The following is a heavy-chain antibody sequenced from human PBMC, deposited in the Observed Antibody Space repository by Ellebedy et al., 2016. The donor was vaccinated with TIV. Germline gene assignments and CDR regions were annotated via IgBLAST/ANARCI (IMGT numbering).Heavy chain of an antibody. CDR1: GFIVSSNY. D-gene: IGHD3-22*01. V-gene: IGHV3-66*01. Sequence: GESLKISCAASGFIVSSNYMSWVRQAPGKGLEWVSVIYSDGSTYYADSVKGRFTISRDNSKTTLYLQMNSLRAEDTAVYYCARDLVEDYDSSGYGDAFDIWGQGTMVTVSS. CDR3: ARDLVEDYDSSGYGDAFDI. J-gene: IGHJ3*02. CDR2: IYSDGST.